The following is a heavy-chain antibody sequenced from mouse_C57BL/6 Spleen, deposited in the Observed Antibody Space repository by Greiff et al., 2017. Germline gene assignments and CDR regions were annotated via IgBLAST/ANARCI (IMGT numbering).Heavy chain of an antibody. CDR3: ARGAAQARSWFAY. J-gene: IGHJ3*01. D-gene: IGHD3-2*02. V-gene: IGHV3-6*01. CDR2: ISYDGSN. Sequence: LQQSGPGLVKPSQSLSLTCSVTGYSITSGYYWNWIRQFPGNKLEWMGYISYDGSNNYNPSLKNRISITRDTSKNQFFLKLNSLTTEDTATFYCARGAAQARSWFAYWGQGTLVTVSA. CDR1: GYSITSGYY.